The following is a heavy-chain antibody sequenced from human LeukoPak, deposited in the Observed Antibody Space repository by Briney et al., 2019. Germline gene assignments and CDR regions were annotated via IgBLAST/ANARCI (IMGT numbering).Heavy chain of an antibody. Sequence: SETLSLTCGVSGYSISSGYYWGWIRQPPGKGLEWIGSIYQSRSTYYNPSLKSRVTISVDTSKNQFSLKLSSVTAADTAVYYCARAPPDSSGYHDYWGQGTLVTVSS. CDR2: IYQSRST. CDR3: ARAPPDSSGYHDY. CDR1: GYSISSGYY. D-gene: IGHD3-22*01. J-gene: IGHJ4*02. V-gene: IGHV4-38-2*01.